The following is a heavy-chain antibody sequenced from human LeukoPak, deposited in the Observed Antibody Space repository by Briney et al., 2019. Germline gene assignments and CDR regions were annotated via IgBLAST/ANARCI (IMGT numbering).Heavy chain of an antibody. CDR1: GFTFSSYA. Sequence: PGGSLRLSCAASGFTFSSYAMSWVRQAPGKGLEWVSAISGSGGSTYYADSVKGRFTISRDSSKNTLYLQMNSLRAEDTAVYYCAKNNRRYCSGGSCALFDYWGQGTLVTVSS. V-gene: IGHV3-23*01. CDR3: AKNNRRYCSGGSCALFDY. D-gene: IGHD2-15*01. CDR2: ISGSGGST. J-gene: IGHJ4*02.